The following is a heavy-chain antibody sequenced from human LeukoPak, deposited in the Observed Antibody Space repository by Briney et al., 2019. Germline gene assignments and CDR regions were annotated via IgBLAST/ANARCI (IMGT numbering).Heavy chain of an antibody. CDR2: IYHSGGS. CDR3: AKAGTTGIHHWFDP. J-gene: IGHJ5*02. CDR1: GYSISNDYY. Sequence: SETLSLTCVVSGYSISNDYYWGWIRQPPGRGLEWIGNIYHSGGSYYNPSLKSRVTILVDTSKNQFSLKLSSVTAADTAVYYCAKAGTTGIHHWFDPWGQGNLVTASS. D-gene: IGHD1-1*01. V-gene: IGHV4-38-2*01.